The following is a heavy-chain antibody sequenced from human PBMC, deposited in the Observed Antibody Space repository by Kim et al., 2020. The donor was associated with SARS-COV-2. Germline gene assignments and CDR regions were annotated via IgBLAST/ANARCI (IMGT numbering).Heavy chain of an antibody. Sequence: GRTGCADSLKGRCTISRDNAGNTVYLQMNSLTGEDTAVYYCARDVSGEDDHWGQGTLVTVSS. D-gene: IGHD2-21*01. CDR2: GRT. V-gene: IGHV3-74*01. CDR3: ARDVSGEDDH. J-gene: IGHJ4*02.